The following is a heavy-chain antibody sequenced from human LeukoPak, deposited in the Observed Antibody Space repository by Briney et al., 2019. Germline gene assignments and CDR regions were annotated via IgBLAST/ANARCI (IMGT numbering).Heavy chain of an antibody. J-gene: IGHJ4*02. CDR1: GGSFSGYY. CDR3: ARYAAAGIPRSPLDY. D-gene: IGHD6-13*01. Sequence: SETLSLTCAVYGGSFSGYYWSWIRQPPGQGLEWIGEINHSGSTNYNPSLKSRVTISVDTSKNQFSLKLSSVTAADTAVYYCARYAAAGIPRSPLDYWGQGTLVTVSS. CDR2: INHSGST. V-gene: IGHV4-34*01.